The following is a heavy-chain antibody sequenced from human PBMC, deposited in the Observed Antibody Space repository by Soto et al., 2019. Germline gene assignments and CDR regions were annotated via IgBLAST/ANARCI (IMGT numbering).Heavy chain of an antibody. J-gene: IGHJ3*02. D-gene: IGHD6-19*01. V-gene: IGHV4-34*01. CDR2: VNPTGTT. CDR3: ARSREQWLVDAFDI. Sequence: PSETLSLTCAVYGGSFSAFYWSWIRQPPGKELEWIGEVNPTGTTKYNPSLKSRVTMSLDTSKKQFSLNLNSMTAADTALYYCARSREQWLVDAFDIWGQGTKVTVSS. CDR1: GGSFSAFY.